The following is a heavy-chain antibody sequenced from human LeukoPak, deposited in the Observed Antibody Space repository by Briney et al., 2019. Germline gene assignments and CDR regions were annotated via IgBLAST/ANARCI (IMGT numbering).Heavy chain of an antibody. CDR2: IYTNGST. CDR3: AARGDYFMGRDY. V-gene: IGHV4-61*02. Sequence: SETLSLTCTVSGGSISSGSYYWSWIRQPAGKGLEWIGRIYTNGSTNYNPSLKSRVTISVDTSKNQFSLKLSSVTAADTAVYYCAARGDYFMGRDYWGQGTLVTVSS. CDR1: GGSISSGSYY. D-gene: IGHD4-17*01. J-gene: IGHJ4*02.